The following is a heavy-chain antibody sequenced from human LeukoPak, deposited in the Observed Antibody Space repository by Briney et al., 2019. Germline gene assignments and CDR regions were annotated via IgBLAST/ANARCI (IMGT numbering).Heavy chain of an antibody. CDR1: GGAFSSYA. CDR2: ITPMFGTA. D-gene: IGHD3-22*01. V-gene: IGHV1-69*01. Sequence: SVKVSCKASGGAFSSYAISWVRQAPGQGLEWMGGITPMFGTANYAQKFQGRATIIADESTSTAYMELSSLRSEDTAVYYCVRDGSYYDSSGYYYLYWGQGTLVTVSS. CDR3: VRDGSYYDSSGYYYLY. J-gene: IGHJ4*02.